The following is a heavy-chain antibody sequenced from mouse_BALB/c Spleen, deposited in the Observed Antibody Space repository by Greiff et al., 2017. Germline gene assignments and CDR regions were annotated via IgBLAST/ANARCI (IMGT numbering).Heavy chain of an antibody. Sequence: EVKLVESGPELVKPGASVKISCKASGYTFTDYNMHWVKQSHGKSLEWIGYIYPYNGGTGYNQKFKSKATLTVDNSSSTAYMELRSLTSEDSAVYYCARTGFYYGNYFDYWGQGTTLTVSS. J-gene: IGHJ2*01. CDR1: GYTFTDYN. D-gene: IGHD2-1*01. CDR2: IYPYNGGT. CDR3: ARTGFYYGNYFDY. V-gene: IGHV1S29*02.